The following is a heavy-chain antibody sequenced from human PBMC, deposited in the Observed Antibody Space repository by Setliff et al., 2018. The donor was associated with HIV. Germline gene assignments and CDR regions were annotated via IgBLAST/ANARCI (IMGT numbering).Heavy chain of an antibody. D-gene: IGHD2-15*01. J-gene: IGHJ5*02. CDR3: VKHVDSDFSGDPDWFDP. CDR2: FSYNGGR. Sequence: NPSETLSLTCTVSGDSVSTRNSFWGWIRQPPGKGLEWIGSFSYNGGRRYTPSLKSRVTISADMSKNQFSLNLNSVTAADTAVYYCVKHVDSDFSGDPDWFDPWGQGIPVTVSS. CDR1: GDSVSTRNSF. V-gene: IGHV4-39*01.